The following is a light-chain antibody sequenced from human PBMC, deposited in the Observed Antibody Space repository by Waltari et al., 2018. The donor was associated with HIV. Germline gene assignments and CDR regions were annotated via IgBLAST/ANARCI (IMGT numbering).Light chain of an antibody. CDR2: GTS. CDR1: SSNIGAGYD. J-gene: IGLJ3*02. Sequence: QSVLTQSPSVSGAPGQRVTISCTGSSSNIGAGYDVHWYQQLPGTAPKLLIYGTSNRPSGVPDRFSGSKSGTSASLAITGLQPDDETDYYCQSYDSSLSNWVFGGGTKLTVL. CDR3: QSYDSSLSNWV. V-gene: IGLV1-40*01.